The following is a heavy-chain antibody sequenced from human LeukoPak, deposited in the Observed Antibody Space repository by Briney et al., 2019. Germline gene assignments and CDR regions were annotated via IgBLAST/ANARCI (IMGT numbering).Heavy chain of an antibody. V-gene: IGHV3-48*01. Sequence: GGSLRLSCAASGFTFSSYAMNWVRQAPGKGLEWVSYTSRSSSTIYYADSVKGRFTISRDNAKNSLYLQMNSLRAEDTAVYYCAKDESGSHMVVNNWFDPWGQGTLVTVSS. CDR3: AKDESGSHMVVNNWFDP. CDR2: TSRSSSTI. CDR1: GFTFSSYA. J-gene: IGHJ5*02. D-gene: IGHD1-26*01.